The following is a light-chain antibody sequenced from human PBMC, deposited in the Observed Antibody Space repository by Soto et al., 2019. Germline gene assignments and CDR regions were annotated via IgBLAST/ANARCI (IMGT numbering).Light chain of an antibody. Sequence: ETVLTQSPGTLSLSPGERATLSCRASQSVSSDYLAWYQQKPGQAPRLLIYGASTRATGIPDRFSGSGSETDFTLTISRLEPEDFAVYCCQQFGRAPPSWTFGQGPEVEIK. J-gene: IGKJ1*01. V-gene: IGKV3-20*01. CDR3: QQFGRAPPSWT. CDR1: QSVSSDY. CDR2: GAS.